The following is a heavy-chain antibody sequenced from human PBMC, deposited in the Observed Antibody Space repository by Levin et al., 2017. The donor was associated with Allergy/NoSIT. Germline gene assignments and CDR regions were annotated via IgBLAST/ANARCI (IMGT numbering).Heavy chain of an antibody. Sequence: SQTLSLTCTVSGVSISSSISYWGWIRQAPGKGLEWIGSIYNSGSTYYNPSLKSRVTPSVDTSKNQFSLKLSSVTAADTAVYYCARQCYDILTGYYNVDYWGQGTLVTVSS. CDR3: ARQCYDILTGYYNVDY. J-gene: IGHJ4*02. CDR1: GVSISSSISY. CDR2: IYNSGST. V-gene: IGHV4-39*01. D-gene: IGHD3-9*01.